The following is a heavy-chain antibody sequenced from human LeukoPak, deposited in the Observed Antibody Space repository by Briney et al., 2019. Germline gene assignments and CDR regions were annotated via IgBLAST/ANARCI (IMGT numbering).Heavy chain of an antibody. CDR3: VRGGQGDGYSADEAFDI. Sequence: SQTLSLTCAISADSVSSNSTACNWISQSPSRGLEWLGRTYYRSKWYSDYAVSVKSRITINPDTSKNQFSLQLNSVTPEDTAVYYCVRGGQGDGYSADEAFDIWGQGTMVTVSS. D-gene: IGHD5-24*01. CDR1: ADSVSSNSTA. J-gene: IGHJ3*02. CDR2: TYYRSKWYS. V-gene: IGHV6-1*01.